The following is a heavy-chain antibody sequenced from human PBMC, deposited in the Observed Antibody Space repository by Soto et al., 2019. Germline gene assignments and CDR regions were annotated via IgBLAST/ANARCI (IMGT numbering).Heavy chain of an antibody. CDR1: GGTFSSYA. CDR3: ASTKTTTIFGVPHDY. Sequence: QVQLVQSGAEVKKPGSSVKVSCKASGGTFSSYAISWVRQAPGQGLEWMGGIIAIFGTANYAQKFQGRVTITADEATSTAYMELSSLRSEDTAVYYCASTKTTTIFGVPHDYWGQGTLVTVSS. CDR2: IIAIFGTA. J-gene: IGHJ4*02. V-gene: IGHV1-69*01. D-gene: IGHD3-3*01.